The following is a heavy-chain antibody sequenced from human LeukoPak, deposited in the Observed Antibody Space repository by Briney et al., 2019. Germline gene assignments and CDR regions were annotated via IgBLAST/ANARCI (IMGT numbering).Heavy chain of an antibody. Sequence: SGGSLRLSCAASGFTFRNYWMSWVRQAPGTGLEWVANIKQDGSDRNYVTSVRGRFTISRDNAESSLYLQMNSLRAEDTAAYYCVRNLAVAGACFDSWGQGTLVTVSS. CDR3: VRNLAVAGACFDS. CDR2: IKQDGSDR. J-gene: IGHJ4*02. CDR1: GFTFRNYW. D-gene: IGHD6-19*01. V-gene: IGHV3-7*03.